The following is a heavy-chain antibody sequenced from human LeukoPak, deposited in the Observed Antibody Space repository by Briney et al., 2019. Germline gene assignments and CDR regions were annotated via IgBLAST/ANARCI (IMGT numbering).Heavy chain of an antibody. J-gene: IGHJ3*01. CDR1: GDSVSSNSAA. D-gene: IGHD1-14*01. V-gene: IGHV6-1*01. Sequence: PSQTLSLTCAVSGDSVSSNSAAWNRIRQSPSRGLEWLGRTYYRSKWYNDYAVSVKSRITINPDTSKNQFSLQLNSVTPEDTAVYYCVRDDGIGLDAFDVWSPGTMVTVSS. CDR3: VRDDGIGLDAFDV. CDR2: TYYRSKWYN.